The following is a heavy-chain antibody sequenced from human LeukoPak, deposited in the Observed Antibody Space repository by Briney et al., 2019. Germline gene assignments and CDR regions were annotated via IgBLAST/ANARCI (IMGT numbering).Heavy chain of an antibody. CDR3: AKGNDFWSGSPIGWFDP. Sequence: GGSLRLSCAASGFTFSSYGMHWVRQAPGKGLEWVAFIRYDGSNKYYADSVKGRFTISRDNSKNTLYLQMNSLRAEDTAVYYCAKGNDFWSGSPIGWFDPWGQGTLVTVSS. V-gene: IGHV3-30*02. D-gene: IGHD3-3*01. J-gene: IGHJ5*02. CDR2: IRYDGSNK. CDR1: GFTFSSYG.